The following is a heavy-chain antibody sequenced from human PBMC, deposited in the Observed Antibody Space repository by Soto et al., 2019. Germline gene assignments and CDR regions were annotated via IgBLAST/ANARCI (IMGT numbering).Heavy chain of an antibody. J-gene: IGHJ5*02. V-gene: IGHV5-51*01. CDR2: IYPGDSDT. D-gene: IGHD3-22*01. CDR3: ARHPSSGYNWFDP. Sequence: GESLKISCKGSGYSFTSYWIGWVRQMPGKGLEWMGIIYPGDSDTRYSPSFQGQVTIAADKSISTAYLQWSSLKASDTAMYYCARHPSSGYNWFDPGGQGTLVTVST. CDR1: GYSFTSYW.